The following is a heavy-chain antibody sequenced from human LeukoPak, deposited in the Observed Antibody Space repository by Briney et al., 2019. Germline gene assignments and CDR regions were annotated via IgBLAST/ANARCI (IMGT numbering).Heavy chain of an antibody. CDR3: AKDKYQLLYRSYFDY. Sequence: GRSLRLSCAASGFTFDDYAMHWVRQAPGKGLEWVSGISWNSGSIGYADPVKGRFTISRDNAKNSLYLQMSSLRAEDTALYYCAKDKYQLLYRSYFDYWGQGTLVTVSS. CDR2: ISWNSGSI. J-gene: IGHJ4*02. CDR1: GFTFDDYA. D-gene: IGHD2-2*02. V-gene: IGHV3-9*01.